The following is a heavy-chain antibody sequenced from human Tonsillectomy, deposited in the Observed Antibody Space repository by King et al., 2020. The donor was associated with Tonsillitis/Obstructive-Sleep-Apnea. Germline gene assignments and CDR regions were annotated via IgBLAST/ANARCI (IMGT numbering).Heavy chain of an antibody. Sequence: VQLQQWGAGLLTPSETLSLTCAVYGGSFSGYYWSWIRHPPGKGREGIGEINHSGSTNYNTSLKSRVTISVDTSKNQFSLKLSSVTAADTAVYYCARGVPAAISAYYYYYMDVWGKGTTVTVSS. CDR3: ARGVPAAISAYYYYYMDV. D-gene: IGHD2-2*02. CDR2: INHSGST. CDR1: GGSFSGYY. J-gene: IGHJ6*03. V-gene: IGHV4-34*01.